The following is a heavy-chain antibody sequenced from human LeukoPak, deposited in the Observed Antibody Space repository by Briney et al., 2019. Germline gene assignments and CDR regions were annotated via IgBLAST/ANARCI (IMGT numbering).Heavy chain of an antibody. J-gene: IGHJ4*02. V-gene: IGHV3-33*01. CDR2: IWHDESHK. D-gene: IGHD6-19*01. CDR3: ARQEYNSGWQDFDY. CDR1: GFTFSSYG. Sequence: HPGRSLRLSCAASGFTFSSYGMHWVRQAPGKGLEWVAVIWHDESHKYYADSVRGRFTISRDNSKNTLYLQMNSLRAEDTAVYFCARQEYNSGWQDFDYWGQGTLVTVSS.